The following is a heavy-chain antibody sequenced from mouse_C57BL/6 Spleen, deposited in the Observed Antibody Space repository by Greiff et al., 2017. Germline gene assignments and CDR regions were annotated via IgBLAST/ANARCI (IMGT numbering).Heavy chain of an antibody. J-gene: IGHJ2*01. Sequence: EVKLMESGGGLVQPGGSMKLSCVASGFTFSNYWMNWVRQSPEKGLEWVAQIRLKSDNYATHYAESVKGRFTISRDDSKSSVYLQMNNLRAEDTGIYYCTGNSQYYFDYWGQGTTLTVSS. CDR1: GFTFSNYW. D-gene: IGHD4-1*02. CDR2: IRLKSDNYAT. CDR3: TGNSQYYFDY. V-gene: IGHV6-3*01.